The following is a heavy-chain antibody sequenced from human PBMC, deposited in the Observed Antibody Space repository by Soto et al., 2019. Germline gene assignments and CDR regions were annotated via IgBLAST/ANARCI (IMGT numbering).Heavy chain of an antibody. CDR3: ARVYYDFWSGYSKSYYYYYMAV. D-gene: IGHD3-3*01. Sequence: SETLSLTCTVSGGSISSYYWSWIRQPPGKGLEWIGYIYYSGSTNYNPSLKSRVTISVDTSKNQFSLKLSSVTAADTAVYYCARVYYDFWSGYSKSYYYYYMAVWGKGTTVTVSS. V-gene: IGHV4-59*01. J-gene: IGHJ6*03. CDR2: IYYSGST. CDR1: GGSISSYY.